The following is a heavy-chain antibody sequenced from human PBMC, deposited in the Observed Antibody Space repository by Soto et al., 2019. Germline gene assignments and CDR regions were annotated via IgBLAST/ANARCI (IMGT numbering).Heavy chain of an antibody. Sequence: ASVKVSCKASGYTFTSYYMHWVRQAPGQGFEWMGIINPIGGTTSYAQKFQGRVTMTRDKSTSTVYMELSSLRSEDTAVYYCARDPGGYCSGGSCYPLPLYYFDYWGQGTLVTVSS. D-gene: IGHD2-15*01. J-gene: IGHJ4*02. CDR1: GYTFTSYY. V-gene: IGHV1-46*01. CDR3: ARDPGGYCSGGSCYPLPLYYFDY. CDR2: INPIGGTT.